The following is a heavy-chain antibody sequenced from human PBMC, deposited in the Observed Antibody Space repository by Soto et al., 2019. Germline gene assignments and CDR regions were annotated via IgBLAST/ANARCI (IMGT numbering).Heavy chain of an antibody. D-gene: IGHD5-12*01. CDR2: IYSGGST. Sequence: EVQLVESGGGLIQPGGSLRLSCAASGFTVSSNYMSWVRQAPGKGLEWVSVIYSGGSTYYADSVKGRFTISRDNSKNTLYLQMNSLRAEDTAVYYCARDHGYDYYYYGMDVWGQGTTVTVSS. J-gene: IGHJ6*02. V-gene: IGHV3-53*01. CDR3: ARDHGYDYYYYGMDV. CDR1: GFTVSSNY.